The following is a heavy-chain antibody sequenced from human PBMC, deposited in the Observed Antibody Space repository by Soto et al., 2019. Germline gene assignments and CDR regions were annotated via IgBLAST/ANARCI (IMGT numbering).Heavy chain of an antibody. CDR1: GFIFRSYS. Sequence: GGSQRLSCAASGFIFRSYSMAWVRQAPGKGLEWLSYITSSSAYIYYADSVRGRFTISRDNAQNSVYLHVNNLRAEDTAVYYCTRDIPRTSCDLWGLGTMVTVSA. V-gene: IGHV3-21*06. CDR2: ITSSSAYI. J-gene: IGHJ5*02. CDR3: TRDIPRTSCDL. D-gene: IGHD1-1*01.